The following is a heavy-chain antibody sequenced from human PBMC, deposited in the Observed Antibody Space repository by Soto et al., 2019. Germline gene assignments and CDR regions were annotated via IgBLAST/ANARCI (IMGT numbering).Heavy chain of an antibody. CDR3: ARGQVTLYAFDI. V-gene: IGHV4-34*01. Sequence: SETRSLTCAVYGGSFSGYYWSWIRQPPGKGLEWIGEINHSGSTNYNPSLKSRVTISVDTSKNQFSLKLSSVTAADTAVYYCARGQVTLYAFDIWGQGTMVTVSS. J-gene: IGHJ3*02. CDR1: GGSFSGYY. CDR2: INHSGST. D-gene: IGHD2-21*02.